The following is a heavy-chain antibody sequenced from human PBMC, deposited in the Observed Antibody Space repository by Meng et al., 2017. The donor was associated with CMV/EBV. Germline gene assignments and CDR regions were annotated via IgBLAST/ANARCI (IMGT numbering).Heavy chain of an antibody. V-gene: IGHV4-61*01. Sequence: GSLRLSCTVSGGSVSSVSYYGSWIRQPPGKGLEWTVYIYYSGSTNYNLSLKSRVTISVDTSKNHISLKLSSVTAADTAVYYCARDKGLAGYYYYYGMDVWGQGTTVTVSS. D-gene: IGHD3-3*02. CDR3: ARDKGLAGYYYYYGMDV. CDR2: IYYSGST. CDR1: GGSVSSVSYY. J-gene: IGHJ6*02.